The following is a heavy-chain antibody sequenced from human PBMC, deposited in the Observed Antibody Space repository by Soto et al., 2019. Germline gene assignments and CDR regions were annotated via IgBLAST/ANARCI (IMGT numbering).Heavy chain of an antibody. Sequence: ASVKVSCKASGYTFTSNSIGWVRQAPGQGLEWMGWINVYNGNTKYAQQLQGRVTLTTDTSTSTAYMDLRSLRSADTAVYYCARISSASSGWLTDYWGQGTSVTVSS. CDR1: GYTFTSNS. CDR2: INVYNGNT. J-gene: IGHJ4*02. V-gene: IGHV1-18*04. D-gene: IGHD6-19*01. CDR3: ARISSASSGWLTDY.